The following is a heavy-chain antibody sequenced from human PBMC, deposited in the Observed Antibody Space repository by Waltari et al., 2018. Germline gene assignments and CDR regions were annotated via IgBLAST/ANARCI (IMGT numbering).Heavy chain of an antibody. CDR1: GWSFRGYY. J-gene: IGHJ6*03. CDR2: INHSGST. Sequence: QVQLQQWGAGRLKPSETLSLTCAVYGWSFRGYYWTRILQPPGEGLEWIGEINHSGSTNYNPSLKSRVTISVDTSKNQFSLKLSSVTAADTAVYYCARGVIDYYYYYYMDVWGKGTTVTVSS. D-gene: IGHD3-16*02. CDR3: ARGVIDYYYYYYMDV. V-gene: IGHV4-34*01.